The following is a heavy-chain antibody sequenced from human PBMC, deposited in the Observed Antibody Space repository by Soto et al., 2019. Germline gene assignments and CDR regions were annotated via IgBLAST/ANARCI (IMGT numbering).Heavy chain of an antibody. D-gene: IGHD2-2*01. CDR3: ARDSIVLIPAAIDSYYYGMDV. V-gene: IGHV1-18*04. J-gene: IGHJ6*02. CDR1: GYTFTSYG. Sequence: ASVKVSCKASGYTFTSYGISWVRQAPGQGLEWMGWISAYNGNTNYAQKLQGRVTMTTDTSTSTAYMELRSLRSDDTAVYYCARDSIVLIPAAIDSYYYGMDVWGQGTTVTVS. CDR2: ISAYNGNT.